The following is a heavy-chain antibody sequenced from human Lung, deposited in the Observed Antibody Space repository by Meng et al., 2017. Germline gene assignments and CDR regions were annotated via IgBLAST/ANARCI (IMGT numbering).Heavy chain of an antibody. CDR1: GYNFPDYW. D-gene: IGHD6-13*01. CDR2: IDPKSGDT. Sequence: SVNVSCKPSGYNFPDYWLHWVRRAPGQGLEWMGRIDPKSGDTHYAQRFQGRVTMTGDTSISTAYMELSGLRSNDTAMYYCARDEDISAAGKLFGDYWGQGTLVTVSS. J-gene: IGHJ4*02. V-gene: IGHV1-2*06. CDR3: ARDEDISAAGKLFGDY.